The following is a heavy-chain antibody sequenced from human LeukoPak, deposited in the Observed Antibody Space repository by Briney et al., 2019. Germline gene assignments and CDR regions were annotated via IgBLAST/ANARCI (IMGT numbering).Heavy chain of an antibody. CDR1: GFTFSSYS. V-gene: IGHV3-21*01. D-gene: IGHD6-19*01. CDR3: ARDRRSSGWYP. J-gene: IGHJ5*02. Sequence: GGSLRLSCAASGFTFSSYSMNWVRQAPGKGLEWVSSISSSSNYIYYADSLKGRFTISRDNAKNSLYLQMNSLRAEGTAVYYCARDRRSSGWYPWGQGTLVTVSS. CDR2: ISSSSNYI.